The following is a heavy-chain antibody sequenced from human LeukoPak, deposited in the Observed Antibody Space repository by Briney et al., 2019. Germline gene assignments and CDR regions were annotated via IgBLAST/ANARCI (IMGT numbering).Heavy chain of an antibody. CDR1: GFTFSSYG. D-gene: IGHD2-21*02. V-gene: IGHV3-33*01. J-gene: IGHJ3*02. CDR2: IWYDGSNK. CDR3: ASFGGDNDAFDI. Sequence: GRSLRLSCAASGFTFSSYGMHWVRQAPGKGLEWVAVIWYDGSNKYYADSVKGRFTISRDNSKNTLYLQMNSLRAEDTAVYYCASFGGDNDAFDIWGHGTMVTVSS.